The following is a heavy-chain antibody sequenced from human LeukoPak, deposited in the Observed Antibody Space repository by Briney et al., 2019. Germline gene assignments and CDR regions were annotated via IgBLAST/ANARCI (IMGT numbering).Heavy chain of an antibody. CDR1: GGTFSSYA. D-gene: IGHD3-10*01. V-gene: IGHV1-69*04. CDR3: ARHVLTGYYYGSGSYYNMFDY. Sequence: ASVKVSCKASGGTFSSYAISWVRQAPGQGLEWMGRIIPILGIANYAQKFQGRVTITADKSTSTAYMELSSLRSEDTAVYYCARHVLTGYYYGSGSYYNMFDYWGQGTLVTVSS. J-gene: IGHJ4*02. CDR2: IIPILGIA.